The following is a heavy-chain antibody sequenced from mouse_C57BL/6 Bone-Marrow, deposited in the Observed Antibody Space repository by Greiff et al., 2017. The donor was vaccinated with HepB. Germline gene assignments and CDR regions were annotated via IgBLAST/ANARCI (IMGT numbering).Heavy chain of an antibody. CDR1: GYTFTDYN. J-gene: IGHJ2*01. CDR3: ARERLRRYYFDY. D-gene: IGHD2-4*01. Sequence: VQLQQSGPELVKPGASVKMSCKASGYTFTDYNMHWVKQSHGKSLEWIGYINPNNGGTSYNQKFKGKATLTVNTSSSNAYMELRSLTSEDSAVYYCARERLRRYYFDYWGQGTTLTVSS. CDR2: INPNNGGT. V-gene: IGHV1-22*01.